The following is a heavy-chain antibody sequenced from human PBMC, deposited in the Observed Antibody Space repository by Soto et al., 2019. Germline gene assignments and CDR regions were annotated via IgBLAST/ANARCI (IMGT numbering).Heavy chain of an antibody. V-gene: IGHV3-21*01. Sequence: EVQLVESGGGLVKPGGSLRLSCATSGFTFSSYSMNWVRQAPGKGLEWVSSISSSSSYIYYADSVKGRFTISRDNAKNSLYLQMNSLRAEDTAVYYCARDRGYGSGRPNWFDPWGQGTLVTVSS. CDR2: ISSSSSYI. CDR1: GFTFSSYS. D-gene: IGHD3-10*01. J-gene: IGHJ5*02. CDR3: ARDRGYGSGRPNWFDP.